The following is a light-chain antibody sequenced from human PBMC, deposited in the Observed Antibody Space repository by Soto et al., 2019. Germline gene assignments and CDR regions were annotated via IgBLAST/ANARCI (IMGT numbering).Light chain of an antibody. CDR3: MQALQTPT. V-gene: IGKV2-28*01. CDR2: SGS. Sequence: DIVMTQSPLSLPVTTGEPASISCRSSQSLLHSNGYNYLDWYLQKPGQSPQLLIYSGSNRASGVPDGFSGSGSGTDFTLKISRVEAEDVGVYYCMQALQTPTFGQGTKVDIK. CDR1: QSLLHSNGYNY. J-gene: IGKJ1*01.